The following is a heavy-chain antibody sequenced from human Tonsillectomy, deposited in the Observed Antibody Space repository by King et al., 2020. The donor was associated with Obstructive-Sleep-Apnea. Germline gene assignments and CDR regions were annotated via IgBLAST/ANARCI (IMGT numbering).Heavy chain of an antibody. Sequence: QLQESGPGLVKPSETLSLTCTVSVVSISNYYWSWIRQPPGKGLEWIGYMYYSGNTNFNPSLKSRVTISADTPKIQFSLSVSSVTAADTAVYYCARHRGVEDYGGYGDYFDSWGQGTLVTVSS. J-gene: IGHJ4*02. D-gene: IGHD5-12*01. CDR1: VVSISNYY. V-gene: IGHV4-59*08. CDR2: MYYSGNT. CDR3: ARHRGVEDYGGYGDYFDS.